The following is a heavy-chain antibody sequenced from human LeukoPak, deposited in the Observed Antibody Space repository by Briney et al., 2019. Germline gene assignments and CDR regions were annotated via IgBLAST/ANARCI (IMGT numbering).Heavy chain of an antibody. V-gene: IGHV4-4*02. Sequence: SETLSLTCAVSGGSISSSNWWSWVRQPPGKGLEWIGEIYHSGSTNYNPSLKSRVTISVDTSKNQFSLKLNSVTAADTAVYYCARPPGIAAAWFDPWGQGILVTVSS. D-gene: IGHD6-13*01. CDR1: GGSISSSNW. J-gene: IGHJ5*02. CDR3: ARPPGIAAAWFDP. CDR2: IYHSGST.